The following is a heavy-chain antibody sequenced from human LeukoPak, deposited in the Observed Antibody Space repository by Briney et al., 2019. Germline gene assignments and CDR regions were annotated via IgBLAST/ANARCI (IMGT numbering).Heavy chain of an antibody. CDR3: ARVGCTSCYGVDSWRNYFDY. CDR2: IRYDGSNK. D-gene: IGHD2-2*01. J-gene: IGHJ4*02. Sequence: PGGSLRLSCAASGFTFSSYGMHWVRQAPGKGLEWVAFIRYDGSNKYYADSVKGRFTISRDNSKNTLYLQMNSLRAEDTAVYYCARVGCTSCYGVDSWRNYFDYWGQGTLVTVSS. V-gene: IGHV3-30*02. CDR1: GFTFSSYG.